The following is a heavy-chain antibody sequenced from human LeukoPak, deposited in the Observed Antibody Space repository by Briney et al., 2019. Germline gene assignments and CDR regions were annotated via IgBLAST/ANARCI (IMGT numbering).Heavy chain of an antibody. Sequence: PSETLSLTCTVSGGSISNYYWSWIRQPPGKGLEWIGYIYSSGSTYYNPSLKSRVTISVDTSKNQFYLKLSSVTAADTAVYYCARDTYYYDSSGYYYWGQGTLVTVSS. V-gene: IGHV4-4*08. CDR2: IYSSGST. D-gene: IGHD3-22*01. CDR3: ARDTYYYDSSGYYY. CDR1: GGSISNYY. J-gene: IGHJ4*02.